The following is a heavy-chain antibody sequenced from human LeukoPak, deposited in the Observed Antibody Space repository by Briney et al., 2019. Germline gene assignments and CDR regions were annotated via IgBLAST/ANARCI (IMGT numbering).Heavy chain of an antibody. CDR2: INPNSGGI. CDR1: GYTFVGYF. D-gene: IGHD3-16*02. J-gene: IGHJ4*02. Sequence: ASVKVSCKASGYTFVGYFMHWVRQAPGQGLEWMGWINPNSGGIKYAQKFQGRVTMTSDTSINTVYMELSRLRSDDTAMYYCARDLSSGELSFDYWGQGALVTVSS. V-gene: IGHV1-2*02. CDR3: ARDLSSGELSFDY.